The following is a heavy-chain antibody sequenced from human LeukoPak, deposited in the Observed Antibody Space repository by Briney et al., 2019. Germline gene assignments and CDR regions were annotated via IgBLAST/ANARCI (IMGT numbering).Heavy chain of an antibody. CDR1: GYTFTGYY. Sequence: WASVKVSCKASGYTFTGYYMHWVRQAPGQGLEWMGWINPNSGGTSYAQKFQGRVTMTRDTSISTAYMELSRLRSDDTAVYYCARGRYSGSYTLFDYWGQGILVTVSS. CDR2: INPNSGGT. D-gene: IGHD1-26*01. J-gene: IGHJ4*02. CDR3: ARGRYSGSYTLFDY. V-gene: IGHV1-2*02.